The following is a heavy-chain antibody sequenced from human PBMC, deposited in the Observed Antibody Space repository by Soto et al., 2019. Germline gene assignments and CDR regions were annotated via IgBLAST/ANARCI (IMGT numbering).Heavy chain of an antibody. CDR1: GFTFSSYG. D-gene: IGHD2-15*01. CDR3: SGGIYYYYGMDV. V-gene: IGHV3-30*03. J-gene: IGHJ6*02. CDR2: ISYDGSNK. Sequence: PGGSLRLSCAASGFTFSSYGMHWVRQASGKGLGWVAVISYDGSNKYYADSVKGRFTISRDNSKNTLYLQMNSLRAEDTAVYYCSGGIYYYYGMDVWGQGTTVTVSS.